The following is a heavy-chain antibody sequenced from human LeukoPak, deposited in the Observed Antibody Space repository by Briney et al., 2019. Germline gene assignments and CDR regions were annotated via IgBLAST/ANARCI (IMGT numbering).Heavy chain of an antibody. CDR2: IYYSGST. CDR1: GGSISSHY. J-gene: IGHJ5*02. CDR3: ASSGLGGSYNA. Sequence: NPSETLSLTCTVSGGSISSHYWSWIRQPPGKGLEWIGYIYYSGSTNYNPSLKSRVTISVDTSKNQFSLKLSSVTAADTAVYCASSGLGGSYNAWGQGTLVTVSS. D-gene: IGHD1-26*01. V-gene: IGHV4-59*11.